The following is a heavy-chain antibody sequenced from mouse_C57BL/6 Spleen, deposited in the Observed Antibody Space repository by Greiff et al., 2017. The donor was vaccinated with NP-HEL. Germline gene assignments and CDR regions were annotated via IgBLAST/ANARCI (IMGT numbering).Heavy chain of an antibody. J-gene: IGHJ1*03. D-gene: IGHD1-1*01. CDR1: GYTFTSYW. V-gene: IGHV1-64*01. CDR2: IHPNRGST. Sequence: QVHVKQPGAELVKPGASVKLSCKASGYTFTSYWMHWVKQRPGQGLEWIGMIHPNRGSTNYNEKFKSKATLTVDKSSSTAYMQLSSLTAEDSAVYYCARSGYYGSSWYFDVWGTGTTVTVSS. CDR3: ARSGYYGSSWYFDV.